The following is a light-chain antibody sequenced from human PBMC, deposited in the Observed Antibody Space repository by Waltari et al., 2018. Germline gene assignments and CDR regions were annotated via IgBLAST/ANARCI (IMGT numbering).Light chain of an antibody. CDR2: TAS. J-gene: IGKJ2*01. CDR1: QSIAGH. CDR3: QQTYITPYT. V-gene: IGKV1-39*01. Sequence: DIQMTQTPSSLSPSVGDRVTITCRASQSIAGHLNWFQHQPGKAPKLLIPTASSLQSGVPSRFSGSGSGTHFTLIISSLQPEDFATYFCQQTYITPYTFGQGTKLESK.